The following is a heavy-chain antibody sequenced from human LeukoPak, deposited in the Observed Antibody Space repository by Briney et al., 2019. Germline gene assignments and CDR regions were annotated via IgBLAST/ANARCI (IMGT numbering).Heavy chain of an antibody. CDR1: GFTFSDYY. V-gene: IGHV3-11*01. J-gene: IGHJ4*02. Sequence: GGSLRLSCAASGFTFSDYYMSWIRQAPGKGLEWVSYISSSGSTIYYADSVKGRFTISRDNAKNSPYLQMNSLRAEDTAVYYCASRSGSYLYYFDYWGQGTLVTVSS. CDR2: ISSSGSTI. D-gene: IGHD1-26*01. CDR3: ASRSGSYLYYFDY.